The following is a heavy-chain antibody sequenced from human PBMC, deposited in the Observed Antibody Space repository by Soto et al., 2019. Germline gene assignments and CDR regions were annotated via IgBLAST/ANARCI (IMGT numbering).Heavy chain of an antibody. J-gene: IGHJ5*02. CDR2: IFYNGNT. CDR1: GGPISSSNYY. D-gene: IGHD3-16*01. CDR3: ARARLGGFAAS. V-gene: IGHV4-39*01. Sequence: QLQLQESGPGLGKPSETLSLACTVFGGPISSSNYYWAWIRQPPGKGLEWVGCIFYNGNTYYNPSRKSRVTISVDTSTNQFSLRVSSATAADTAVYYCARARLGGFAASWGQGTLVTVSS.